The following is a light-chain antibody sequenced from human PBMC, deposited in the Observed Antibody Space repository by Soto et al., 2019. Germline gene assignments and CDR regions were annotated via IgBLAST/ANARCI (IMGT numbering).Light chain of an antibody. CDR2: AAS. CDR3: QQLTSYPLN. J-gene: IGKJ4*01. V-gene: IGKV1-9*01. CDR1: QAISNY. Sequence: DIHLTQSPSFLSASLGDRVTITCRASQAISNYLAWYQQKPGKAPKVLISAASTLQSGVPSRFSGSGSATEFTLTISSLQPEDSATYYCQQLTSYPLNFGGGTKVDIK.